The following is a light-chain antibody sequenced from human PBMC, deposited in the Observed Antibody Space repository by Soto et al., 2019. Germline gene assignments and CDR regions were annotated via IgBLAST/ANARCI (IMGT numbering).Light chain of an antibody. CDR2: DAS. CDR3: QQYNGYSWT. Sequence: DIQMTQSPSTLSASVGDRVTITCRASQTINSWLAWYQQKPGKAPKVLIFDASSLKTGVPSRFSGSGSGTEFTLTISNLQPDDFATYYCQQYNGYSWTFGQGTKVDIK. J-gene: IGKJ1*01. V-gene: IGKV1-5*01. CDR1: QTINSW.